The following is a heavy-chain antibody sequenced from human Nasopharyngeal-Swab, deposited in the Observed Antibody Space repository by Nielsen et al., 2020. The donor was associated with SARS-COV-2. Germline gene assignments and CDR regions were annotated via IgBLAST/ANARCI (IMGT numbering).Heavy chain of an antibody. V-gene: IGHV3-53*01. D-gene: IGHD2-15*01. CDR3: AREGGYCSGGSCYRYGAFDI. J-gene: IGHJ3*02. CDR1: GFTVSSNY. Sequence: GESLKISCAASGFTVSSNYMSWVRQAPGKGLEWVSVIYSGGSTYYADSVKGRFTISRDNSKNTLYLQMNSLRAEDTAVYYCAREGGYCSGGSCYRYGAFDIWGQGTMVTVSS. CDR2: IYSGGST.